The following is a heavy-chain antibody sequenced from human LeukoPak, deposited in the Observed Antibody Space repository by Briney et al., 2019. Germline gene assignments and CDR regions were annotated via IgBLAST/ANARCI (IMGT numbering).Heavy chain of an antibody. CDR1: GFTFSSYE. CDR2: ISSSGSTM. D-gene: IGHD1-14*01. Sequence: PGGSLRLSSAASGFTFSSYEMNWVRQAPGKGLEWVSYISSSGSTMYYADSVKGRFTISRDNAKNSLSLQMNSLRAEDTAVYYCARSPAGANYYLDVWGKGTTVTISS. J-gene: IGHJ6*03. CDR3: ARSPAGANYYLDV. V-gene: IGHV3-48*03.